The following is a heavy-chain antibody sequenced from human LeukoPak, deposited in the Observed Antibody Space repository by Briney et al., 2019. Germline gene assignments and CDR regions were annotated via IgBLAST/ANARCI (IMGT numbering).Heavy chain of an antibody. CDR1: GYSISSGYY. CDR3: ARVWVATGFDY. D-gene: IGHD5-12*01. CDR2: MDHSGNT. V-gene: IGHV4-38-2*01. Sequence: SETLSLTCAVSGYSISSGYYWGWIRQPPGKGLEWIGSMDHSGNTFYNPSLKSRVTMSIDTSKNQFSLRLTSVTAADTALYFCARVWVATGFDYWGQGTLVTVSS. J-gene: IGHJ4*02.